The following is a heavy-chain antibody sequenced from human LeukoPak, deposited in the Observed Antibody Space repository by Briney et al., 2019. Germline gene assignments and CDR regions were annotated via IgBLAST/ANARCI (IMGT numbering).Heavy chain of an antibody. J-gene: IGHJ4*02. Sequence: PGGSLRLSCSASGFTFSRFFMHSGRQAPGKGLEYVSAISSNGRSTSYADSVKGRFTISRDNSKNTLYLQMSSLRPEDTAVYYFVKDTVYDILTVYFNFEYWGQGTLVTVSS. CDR2: ISSNGRST. D-gene: IGHD3-9*01. CDR1: GFTFSRFF. CDR3: VKDTVYDILTVYFNFEY. V-gene: IGHV3-64D*06.